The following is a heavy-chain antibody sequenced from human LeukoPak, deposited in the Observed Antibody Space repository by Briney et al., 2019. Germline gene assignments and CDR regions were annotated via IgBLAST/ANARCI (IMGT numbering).Heavy chain of an antibody. V-gene: IGHV1-46*01. CDR1: GYTFTSYY. Sequence: ASVKVSCKASGYTFTSYYMHWVRQAPGQGLEWMGIINPSGGSTSYAQKFQGRVTMTRNTSISTAYMELSSLRSEDTAVYYCARVRSPNYYDSSGLAAFDIWGQGTMVTVSS. D-gene: IGHD3-22*01. CDR3: ARVRSPNYYDSSGLAAFDI. CDR2: INPSGGST. J-gene: IGHJ3*02.